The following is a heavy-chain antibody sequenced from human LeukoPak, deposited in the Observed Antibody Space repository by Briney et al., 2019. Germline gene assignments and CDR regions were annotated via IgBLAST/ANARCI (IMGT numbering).Heavy chain of an antibody. V-gene: IGHV3-74*01. CDR1: GFTVSSFW. Sequence: GGSLRLSCAASGFTVSSFWMHWVRKAPGKGLVWVSRISSDGRNTYYADSVKGRFTISRDNAKNTLYLQMNSLRAEDTAVYYCARDGAVTYYYDSSGYYLDLWGQGTLVTVSS. CDR3: ARDGAVTYYYDSSGYYLDL. CDR2: ISSDGRNT. D-gene: IGHD3-22*01. J-gene: IGHJ4*02.